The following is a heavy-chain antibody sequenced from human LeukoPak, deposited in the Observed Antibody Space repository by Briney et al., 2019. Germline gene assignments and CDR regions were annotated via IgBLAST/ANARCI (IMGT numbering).Heavy chain of an antibody. CDR3: AREYGSGSYFDAFDI. Sequence: SETLSLTCTVSGGSISSYYWSWIRQPPGKGLEWIGYIYYSGSTNYNPSLKSRVTISVDTSKNQFSLKLSSVTAADTAVYYCAREYGSGSYFDAFDIWGQGTMVTVSS. CDR1: GGSISSYY. J-gene: IGHJ3*02. V-gene: IGHV4-59*01. D-gene: IGHD3-10*01. CDR2: IYYSGST.